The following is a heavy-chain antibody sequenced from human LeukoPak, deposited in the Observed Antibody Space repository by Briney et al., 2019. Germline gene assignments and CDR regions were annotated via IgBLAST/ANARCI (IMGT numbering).Heavy chain of an antibody. CDR3: ARDRGYTSYDY. CDR2: INQDGSLK. J-gene: IGHJ4*02. CDR1: GISFSDFW. Sequence: GGSLRLSCAASGISFSDFWMHWIRQAPGKGLEWVANINQDGSLKYYVDSVEGRFTISRDTAKNSVHLEMNSLRVEDTAVYYCARDRGYTSYDYWGQGILVTVSS. V-gene: IGHV3-7*01. D-gene: IGHD3-22*01.